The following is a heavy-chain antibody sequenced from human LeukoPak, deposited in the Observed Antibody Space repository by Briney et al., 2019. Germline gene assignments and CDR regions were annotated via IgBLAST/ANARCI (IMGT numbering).Heavy chain of an antibody. CDR2: IKSKTDGGTT. V-gene: IGHV3-15*07. D-gene: IGHD5-12*01. J-gene: IGHJ6*02. CDR3: TTGGSPHYYYYGMDV. Sequence: PGGSLRLSCAASGFTFSNAWMNWVRQAPGKGLEWVGRIKSKTDGGTTDYAAPVKGRFTISRDDSKNTLYLQMNSLKTEDTAIYYCTTGGSPHYYYYGMDVWGQGTTVTVSS. CDR1: GFTFSNAW.